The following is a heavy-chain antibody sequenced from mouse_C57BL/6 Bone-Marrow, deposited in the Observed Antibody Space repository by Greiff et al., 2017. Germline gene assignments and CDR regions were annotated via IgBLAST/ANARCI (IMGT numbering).Heavy chain of an antibody. V-gene: IGHV5-4*01. Sequence: EVQVVESGGGLVKPGGSLKLSCAASGFTFSSYAMSWVRQTPEKRLEWVATISDGGSYTYYPDNVKGRFTISRDNAKNNLYLQMSHLKSEDTAMYYCARDEGAYGYDGFAYWGQGTLVTVSA. CDR2: ISDGGSYT. CDR3: ARDEGAYGYDGFAY. D-gene: IGHD2-2*01. CDR1: GFTFSSYA. J-gene: IGHJ3*01.